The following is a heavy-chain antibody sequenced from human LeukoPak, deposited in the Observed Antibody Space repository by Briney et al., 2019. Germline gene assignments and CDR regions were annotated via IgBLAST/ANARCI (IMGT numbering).Heavy chain of an antibody. V-gene: IGHV3-30-3*01. CDR1: GFTFSSYA. D-gene: IGHD4-17*01. CDR3: ARDDGDYAHPVDY. J-gene: IGHJ4*02. Sequence: PGKSLRLSCAASGFTFSSYAMHWVRQAPGKGLEWVAVTSFDGSEVFFADSVRGRFTISRDNSKDTVYLQINSLRAEDTAVYHCARDDGDYAHPVDYWGQGTLVTVSS. CDR2: TSFDGSEV.